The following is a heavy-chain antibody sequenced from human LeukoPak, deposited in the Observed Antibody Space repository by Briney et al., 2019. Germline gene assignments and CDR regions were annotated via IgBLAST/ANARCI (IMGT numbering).Heavy chain of an antibody. CDR3: ALTYYYDRSRTFDY. Sequence: GGSLRLSCAASGFTFSSYAMSWVRQAPGKGLEWVSAISGSGGSTYYADSVKGRFTISRDNSKNTLYLQMNSLRAEDTAVYYCALTYYYDRSRTFDYWGQEPWSPSPQ. J-gene: IGHJ4*01. CDR1: GFTFSSYA. V-gene: IGHV3-23*01. D-gene: IGHD3-22*01. CDR2: ISGSGGST.